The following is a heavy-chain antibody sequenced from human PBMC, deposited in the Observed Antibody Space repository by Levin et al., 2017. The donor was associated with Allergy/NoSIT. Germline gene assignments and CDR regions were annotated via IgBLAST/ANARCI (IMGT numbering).Heavy chain of an antibody. CDR1: GFTFSSYG. CDR3: AKDPRGAVAGKAWLRDYGMDV. D-gene: IGHD6-19*01. J-gene: IGHJ6*02. Sequence: PGGSLRLSCAASGFTFSSYGMHWVRQAPGKGLEWVALISYDGSNKYYADSVKGRFTISRDNSKNTLYLQMNSLRAEDTAVYYCAKDPRGAVAGKAWLRDYGMDVWGQGTTVTVSS. CDR2: ISYDGSNK. V-gene: IGHV3-30*18.